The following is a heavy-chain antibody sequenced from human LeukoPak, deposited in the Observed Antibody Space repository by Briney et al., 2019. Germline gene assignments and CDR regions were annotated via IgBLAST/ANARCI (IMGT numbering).Heavy chain of an antibody. Sequence: GGSLRLSCAASGFTFSSYAMSWVRQAPGKGLEWVSAICGSGGSTYSADSVRGRFPISRANSKNTLYLQMNSLRAENTPVYYAAKGGWHLLGGQGTLVTVSS. D-gene: IGHD3-10*01. V-gene: IGHV3-23*01. CDR3: AKGGWHLL. CDR1: GFTFSSYA. CDR2: ICGSGGST. J-gene: IGHJ4*02.